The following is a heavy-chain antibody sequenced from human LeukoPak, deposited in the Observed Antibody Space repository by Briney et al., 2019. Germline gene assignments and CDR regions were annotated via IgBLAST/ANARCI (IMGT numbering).Heavy chain of an antibody. Sequence: GASVTVSCKTSGYTLTNYYMHWVRQGPGLGFEWLGWINPKSGGTFYPQKFQGRLTMTRDTSISTAYMELSRLGSDDTAVYYCVPSANYYYFDYWGQGTLVTVSS. J-gene: IGHJ4*02. CDR2: INPKSGGT. CDR3: VPSANYYYFDY. V-gene: IGHV1-2*02. D-gene: IGHD4/OR15-4a*01. CDR1: GYTLTNYY.